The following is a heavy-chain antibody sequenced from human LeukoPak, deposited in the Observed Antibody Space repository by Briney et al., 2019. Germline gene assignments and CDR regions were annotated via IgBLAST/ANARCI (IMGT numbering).Heavy chain of an antibody. D-gene: IGHD3-10*01. CDR3: ARLRSLLWFGELND. J-gene: IGHJ4*02. CDR2: IYYSGST. Sequence: KPSETLSLTCTVSGGSISSSSYYWGWIRQLPVNGLEWIGSIYYSGSTYYNPSLKSRVTISVDTSKNQFSLKLSSVTAADTAVYYCARLRSLLWFGELNDWGQGTLVTVSS. V-gene: IGHV4-39*01. CDR1: GGSISSSSYY.